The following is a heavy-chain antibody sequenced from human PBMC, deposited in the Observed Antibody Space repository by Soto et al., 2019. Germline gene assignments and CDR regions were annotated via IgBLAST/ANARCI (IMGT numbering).Heavy chain of an antibody. V-gene: IGHV4-59*01. CDR3: AIRSMAVVPES. CDR2: LYYGRSA. J-gene: IGHJ4*02. CDR1: GDSISSYY. Sequence: QVQLQESGPGLVKPSETLSLTCAVSGDSISSYYCMWIRQPPGKGLESIGYLYYGRSANYNPSLESRVTLSVDTSTTQCSLTLSSMPAADTAVYYCAIRSMAVVPESWGQGTLVTVAS. D-gene: IGHD3-22*01.